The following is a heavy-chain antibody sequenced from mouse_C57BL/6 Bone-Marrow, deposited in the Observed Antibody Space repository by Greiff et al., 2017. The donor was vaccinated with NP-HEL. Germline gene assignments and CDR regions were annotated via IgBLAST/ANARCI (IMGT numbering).Heavy chain of an antibody. CDR3: TREGFYGNYFYAMDY. CDR2: IDPETGGT. D-gene: IGHD2-1*01. J-gene: IGHJ4*01. CDR1: GYTFTDYE. V-gene: IGHV1-15*01. Sequence: VKLMESGAELVRPGASVTLSCKASGYTFTDYEMHWVKQTPVHGLEWIGAIDPETGGTAYNQKFKGKAILTADKSSSTAYMELRSLTSEDSAVYYCTREGFYGNYFYAMDYWGQGTSVTVSS.